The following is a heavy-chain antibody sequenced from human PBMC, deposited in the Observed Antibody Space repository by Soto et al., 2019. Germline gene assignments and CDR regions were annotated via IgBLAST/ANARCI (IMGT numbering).Heavy chain of an antibody. J-gene: IGHJ4*02. CDR3: ARLPKGSLVTA. CDR1: GFRFSDHS. Sequence: VQLVESGGGLVSPGGSLTLSCVGSGFRFSDHSMHWVRRAPGTGLQWLSYISSSGDTTHYADSVRGRFTVSRDNAKNSVFRRMNSLRDDDTAMGYCARLPKGSLVTAWGQGTLVTVSS. CDR2: ISSSGDTT. V-gene: IGHV3-48*02. D-gene: IGHD2-21*02.